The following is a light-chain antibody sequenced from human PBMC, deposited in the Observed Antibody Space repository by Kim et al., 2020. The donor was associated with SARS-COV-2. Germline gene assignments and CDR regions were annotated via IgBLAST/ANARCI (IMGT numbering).Light chain of an antibody. V-gene: IGLV3-21*04. CDR2: DDR. J-gene: IGLJ1*01. Sequence: SYELTQLPSVSVAPGKTATITCGGNNIGSRSVQWYQQKPGQAPVLVIYDDRDRPSGIPERFSGSNSGNTATLTISRVGAGDEADYFCQVWDTPSDHYVFATGTKGTVL. CDR1: NIGSRS. CDR3: QVWDTPSDHYV.